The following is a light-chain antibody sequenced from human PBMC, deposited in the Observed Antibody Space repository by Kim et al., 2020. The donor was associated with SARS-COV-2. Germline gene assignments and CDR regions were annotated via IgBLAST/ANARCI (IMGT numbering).Light chain of an antibody. V-gene: IGKV1-12*01. J-gene: IGKJ3*01. Sequence: ASEGDRITISGRASQGIASWLSWYQQKPENPPKLLIYGTSTVQSGVPARFSGSGYGTDVTLTISSLQPEDVETYHCQQTHSVPPTFGRGTKVDIK. CDR1: QGIASW. CDR2: GTS. CDR3: QQTHSVPPT.